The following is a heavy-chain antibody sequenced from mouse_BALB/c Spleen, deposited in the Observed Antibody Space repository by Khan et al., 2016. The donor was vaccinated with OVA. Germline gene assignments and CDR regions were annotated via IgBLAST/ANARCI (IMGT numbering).Heavy chain of an antibody. D-gene: IGHD2-1*01. CDR2: IYPGTGST. Sequence: QMQLKESGGDLVRPGASVKLSCKTSGYIFTSYWIHWIKQCSGQGLEWIARIYPGTGSTYYNEKFKDKATLTADISSSTAYMQLGSLKSEDSAVYFCARGSAFGNYFAYWGQGTLDTVSA. V-gene: IGHV1S132*01. CDR3: ARGSAFGNYFAY. CDR1: GYIFTSYW. J-gene: IGHJ3*01.